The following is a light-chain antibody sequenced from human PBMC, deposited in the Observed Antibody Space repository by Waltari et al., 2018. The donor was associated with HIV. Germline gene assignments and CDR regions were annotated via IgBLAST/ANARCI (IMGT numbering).Light chain of an antibody. V-gene: IGKV3-20*01. CDR1: QSLSRSY. CDR2: GAS. Sequence: EIVMTQSPATLSVSPGERATLSCRASQSLSRSYLAWYQQKPGQAPRLLIYGASSRATGIPDRFSGSGSGTDFTLTISRLEPEDFAVYICQQYGSSPLTFGGGTKVE. J-gene: IGKJ4*01. CDR3: QQYGSSPLT.